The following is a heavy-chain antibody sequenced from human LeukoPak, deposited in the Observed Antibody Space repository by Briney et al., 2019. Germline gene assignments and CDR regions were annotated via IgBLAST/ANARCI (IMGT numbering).Heavy chain of an antibody. CDR1: GYTFTGYY. D-gene: IGHD5-24*01. J-gene: IGHJ5*02. Sequence: EASVKVSCKASGYTFTGYYMHWVRQAPGQGREWMGCINPNTGGTNYAQKFQGRVTLTRDTSSSTAYMELSSLRSDDTALYYCARDLIDGYNHHWLDPWGQGTLVSVAS. V-gene: IGHV1-2*02. CDR3: ARDLIDGYNHHWLDP. CDR2: INPNTGGT.